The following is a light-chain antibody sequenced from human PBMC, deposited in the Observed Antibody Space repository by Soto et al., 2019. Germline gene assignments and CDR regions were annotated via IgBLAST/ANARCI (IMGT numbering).Light chain of an antibody. CDR1: RSNIGSYH. CDR3: GTWDTSLSVGV. Sequence: QSVLTQSPSLSAAPGEKVTISCSGSRSNIGSYHVCWYQQLPGTAPRLLIYDTNMRRSGIPDRFSGSKSGTSATLAITGLQTGDEADYYCGTWDTSLSVGVFGGGTKLTVL. J-gene: IGLJ2*01. V-gene: IGLV1-51*01. CDR2: DTN.